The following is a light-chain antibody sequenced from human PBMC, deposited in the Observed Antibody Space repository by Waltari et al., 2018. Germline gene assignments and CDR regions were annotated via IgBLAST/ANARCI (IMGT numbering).Light chain of an antibody. J-gene: IGKJ2*01. Sequence: DAAMTQSPLSLPVTPRESASISCRSSPSLLHRNGNNYLDWYFQKPGQSPQLLIYLGSNRASGVPDRFSGSGSGTDFTLTISRVEADDVGLYYCMQALQTPPMFTFGQGTKLEIK. V-gene: IGKV2-28*01. CDR3: MQALQTPPMFT. CDR1: PSLLHRNGNNY. CDR2: LGS.